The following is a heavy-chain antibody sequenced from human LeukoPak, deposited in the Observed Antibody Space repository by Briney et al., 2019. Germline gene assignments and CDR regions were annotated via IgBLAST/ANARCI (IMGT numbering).Heavy chain of an antibody. V-gene: IGHV4-61*01. Sequence: PSETLSLTCNVSGGSVSSGSYYWSWIRQPPGKGLEWIGYVYSSGSTNYNAALKSRVTISADTSKNQFSLKLGSVTTADTAKYYCARDPSGYFNYWGQGILVTVSS. CDR1: GGSVSSGSYY. CDR2: VYSSGST. J-gene: IGHJ4*02. CDR3: ARDPSGYFNY. D-gene: IGHD3-22*01.